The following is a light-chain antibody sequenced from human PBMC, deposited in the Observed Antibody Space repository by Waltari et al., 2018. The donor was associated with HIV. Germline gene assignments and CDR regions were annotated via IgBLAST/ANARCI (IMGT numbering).Light chain of an antibody. V-gene: IGKV3-20*01. CDR3: QQYASSPPVFT. Sequence: EIVLTQSPATVSLSPGERATPPCRARQSVSSSYLAWYQQKPGQAPRLLIYGSSNRATGITDRFSGSGSGTDFTLTISRLEPEDFAVYYCQQYASSPPVFTFGPGTTVDIK. J-gene: IGKJ3*01. CDR1: QSVSSSY. CDR2: GSS.